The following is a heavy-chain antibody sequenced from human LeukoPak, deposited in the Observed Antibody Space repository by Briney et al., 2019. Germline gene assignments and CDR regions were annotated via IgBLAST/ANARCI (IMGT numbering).Heavy chain of an antibody. CDR1: GFTFSSYG. V-gene: IGHV3-30*02. J-gene: IGHJ3*02. D-gene: IGHD7-27*01. CDR3: AKDENLHWGPLADAFDI. CDR2: IRYDGSNK. Sequence: GGSLRLSCAASGFTFSSYGMHWVRQAPGKGLEWVAFIRYDGSNKYYADSVKGRFTISRDNSKNTLYLQMNSLRAEDTAVYYCAKDENLHWGPLADAFDIWGQGTMVTVSS.